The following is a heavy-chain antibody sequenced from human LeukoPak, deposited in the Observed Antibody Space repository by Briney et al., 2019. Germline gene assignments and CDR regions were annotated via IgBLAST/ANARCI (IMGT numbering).Heavy chain of an antibody. V-gene: IGHV1-2*06. Sequence: ASVKVSCKASGYTFTDYYMHWVRQAPGQGLEWMGRINPNSGGTNCAQKFQGRVTMTRDTSISTAYMELSRLRSDDTAVYYCAREDNWNVATNPNYFDYWGQGTLVTVSS. CDR2: INPNSGGT. J-gene: IGHJ4*02. CDR1: GYTFTDYY. CDR3: AREDNWNVATNPNYFDY. D-gene: IGHD1-20*01.